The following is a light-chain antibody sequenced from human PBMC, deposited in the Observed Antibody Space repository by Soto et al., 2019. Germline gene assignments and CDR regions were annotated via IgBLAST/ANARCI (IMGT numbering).Light chain of an antibody. CDR2: DSS. CDR1: SSNIEAGYD. CDR3: QSYDNSLSGVYV. J-gene: IGLJ1*01. Sequence: QSALTQPPSVSGAPGQTVTISCTGSSSNIEAGYDVHWYQQVPGAAHKLIIYDSSNRPSGVPDRFSGSRSGTSASLVITQLQAEDEADYFCQSYDNSLSGVYVFGGGTKVTVL. V-gene: IGLV1-40*01.